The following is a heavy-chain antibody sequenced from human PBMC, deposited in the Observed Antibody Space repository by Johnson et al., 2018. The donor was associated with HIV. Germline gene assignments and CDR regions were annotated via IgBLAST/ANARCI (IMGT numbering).Heavy chain of an antibody. CDR2: IKQDGSEK. V-gene: IGHV3-7*01. Sequence: EKLVESGGGVVQPGRSLRLSCAASGFTFSSYAMHWVRQAPGKGLEWVANIKQDGSEKYYVDSVKGRFTICRDNAKNSQYVEMNRLRAEDTAVYYCANSGLRTYYYDTGVHDVFDIWGQGTMVTVSS. D-gene: IGHD3-22*01. CDR3: ANSGLRTYYYDTGVHDVFDI. J-gene: IGHJ3*02. CDR1: GFTFSSYA.